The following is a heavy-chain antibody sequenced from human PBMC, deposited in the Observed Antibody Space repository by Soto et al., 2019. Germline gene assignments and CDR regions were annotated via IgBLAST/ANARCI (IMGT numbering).Heavy chain of an antibody. CDR3: ARDQSNDFWSGYPMEFDP. J-gene: IGHJ5*02. CDR2: IWYDGSNK. V-gene: IGHV3-33*01. Sequence: GSLRLSCAASGFTFSSYGMHWVRQAPGKGLEWVAVIWYDGSNKYYADSVKGRFTISRDNSKNTLYLQMNSLRAEDTAVYYCARDQSNDFWSGYPMEFDPWGQGTLVTVSS. CDR1: GFTFSSYG. D-gene: IGHD3-3*01.